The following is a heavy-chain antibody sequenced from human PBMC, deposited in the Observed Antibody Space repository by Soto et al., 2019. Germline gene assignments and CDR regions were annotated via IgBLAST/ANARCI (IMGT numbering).Heavy chain of an antibody. V-gene: IGHV1-69*08. J-gene: IGHJ3*02. CDR2: IIPLPGIA. CDR1: GGTFNTHT. CDR3: ARDKGAISVMVGHDAFDI. Sequence: QVQLVQSGAEVKKPGSSVKVSCKASGGTFNTHTLTWVRQAPGQGLEWMGRIIPLPGIANYAQQFQGRVTITADKSTSTVYMEVSSLRSEDTAVYYCARDKGAISVMVGHDAFDIWGQGTMVSVSS. D-gene: IGHD2-15*01.